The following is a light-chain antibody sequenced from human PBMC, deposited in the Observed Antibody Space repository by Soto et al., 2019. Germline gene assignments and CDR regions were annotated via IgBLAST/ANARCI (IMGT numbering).Light chain of an antibody. V-gene: IGKV1-17*01. CDR1: QGIRED. CDR2: AAS. J-gene: IGKJ4*01. CDR3: LHHNSYLALT. Sequence: DIKMTKSPSSLSASVGDRVTITCRASQGIREDLGWYQQKPGKAPKRLIYAASTLQSGVPSRFSGSRSGTEFTLTISSLQPEDFATYYCLHHNSYLALTFGGGTKVE.